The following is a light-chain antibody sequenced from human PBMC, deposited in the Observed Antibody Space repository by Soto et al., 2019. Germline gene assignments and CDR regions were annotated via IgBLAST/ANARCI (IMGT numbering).Light chain of an antibody. CDR1: QGISDR. CDR3: QQRDGYPIT. J-gene: IGKJ5*01. V-gene: IGKV1-9*01. Sequence: DIQLTQSPSFLSASVGDRVTITCRASQGISDRLAWYQQRPGKPPNLLIHSASSLQSGVPLRFSGSGSGTEFTLTISSLQPADFATYYCQQRDGYPITFGQGTRLEMK. CDR2: SAS.